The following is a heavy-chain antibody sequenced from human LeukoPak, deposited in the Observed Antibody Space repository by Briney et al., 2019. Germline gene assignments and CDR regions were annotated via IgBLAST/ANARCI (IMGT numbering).Heavy chain of an antibody. CDR1: GFIFSDYW. CDR3: ARGGYCSSGTCYSDL. J-gene: IGHJ4*02. D-gene: IGHD2-15*01. CDR2: IKQSGSEK. Sequence: GGSLRLSCAGSGFIFSDYWMTWVRQAPGKGLEWVASIKQSGSEKYYVDSVKGRFTISRDNAENSMYLQMNSLRAEDTAVYYCARGGYCSSGTCYSDLWGQGTLVTVSS. V-gene: IGHV3-7*01.